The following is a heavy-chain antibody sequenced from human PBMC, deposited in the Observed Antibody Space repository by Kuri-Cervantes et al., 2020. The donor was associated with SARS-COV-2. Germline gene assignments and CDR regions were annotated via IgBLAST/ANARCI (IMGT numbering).Heavy chain of an antibody. CDR3: ARVILFHMDV. CDR1: GFSLSNARMG. J-gene: IGHJ6*03. Sequence: SGPTLVKPTETLTLTCTVSGFSLSNARMGVSWIRQPPGKALEWLAHIFSNDEKSYRTSLKSRLTISKDTSKSQVVLSMTNVDPVDTATYYCARVILFHMDVWGKGTTVTVSS. D-gene: IGHD2-15*01. V-gene: IGHV2-26*01. CDR2: IFSNDEK.